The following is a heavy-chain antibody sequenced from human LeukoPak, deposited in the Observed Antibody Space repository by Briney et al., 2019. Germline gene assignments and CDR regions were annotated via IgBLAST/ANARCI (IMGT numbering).Heavy chain of an antibody. CDR3: ARDRGYTDIVVVPAAKGYGMDV. V-gene: IGHV3-11*01. Sequence: PGGSLRLSCAASGFTFSDYYMSWIRQAPGKGLEWVSYISSSGSTIYYADSVKGRFTISRDNAKNSLYLQMNSLRAEGTAVYYCARDRGYTDIVVVPAAKGYGMDVWGQGTTVTVSS. CDR2: ISSSGSTI. J-gene: IGHJ6*02. D-gene: IGHD2-2*01. CDR1: GFTFSDYY.